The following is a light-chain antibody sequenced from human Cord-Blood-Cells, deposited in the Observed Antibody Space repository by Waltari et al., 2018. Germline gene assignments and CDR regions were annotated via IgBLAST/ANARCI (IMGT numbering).Light chain of an antibody. CDR2: AAS. V-gene: IGKV1-12*01. CDR1: QGISSW. J-gene: IGKJ3*01. CDR3: QQANSTPFT. Sequence: TCRASQGISSWLAWYQQKPGKAPKLLIYAASSLQSGLPTRFCGVSGGTDCTLTICSLEAEDFGVYYCQQANSTPFTFGRGTKVDIK.